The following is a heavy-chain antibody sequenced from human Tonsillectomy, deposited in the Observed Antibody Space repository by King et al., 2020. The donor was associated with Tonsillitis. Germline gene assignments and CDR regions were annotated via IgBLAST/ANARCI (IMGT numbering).Heavy chain of an antibody. J-gene: IGHJ4*02. CDR2: ISAYNGNT. D-gene: IGHD3-22*01. Sequence: VQLVESGAEVKKPGASVKVSCKASGYTFTTYGINWVRQAPGQGLEWMGWISAYNGNTKYPQKFQGRVTMTTDTATSTAYMELRGLRSDDTAVFYCARDDDTSGDTGFDYGGQGTLVTVSS. CDR1: GYTFTTYG. V-gene: IGHV1-18*04. CDR3: ARDDDTSGDTGFDY.